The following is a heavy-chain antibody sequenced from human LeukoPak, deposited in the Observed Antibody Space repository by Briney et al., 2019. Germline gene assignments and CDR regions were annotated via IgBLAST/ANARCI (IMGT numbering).Heavy chain of an antibody. J-gene: IGHJ4*02. CDR2: IGIDSGNT. CDR1: GFRFSDYS. V-gene: IGHV3-48*01. CDR3: ARDYKYAFDN. D-gene: IGHD5-24*01. Sequence: GGSLRLSCAASGFRFSDYSMNWVRQAPGKGLEWISYIGIDSGNTHYADSVKGRFTIPGDKAKNSLYLQMHSLRVEDTAVYYCARDYKYAFDNWGQGTLVTVSS.